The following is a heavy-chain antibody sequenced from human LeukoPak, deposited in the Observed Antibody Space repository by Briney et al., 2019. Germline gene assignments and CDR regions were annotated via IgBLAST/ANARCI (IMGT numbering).Heavy chain of an antibody. CDR2: IKQDGSDK. CDR1: GFTFSSYW. D-gene: IGHD2-2*01. J-gene: IGHJ6*02. Sequence: GGSLRLSCAASGFTFSSYWMSWVRQAPGKGLEWVANIKQDGSDKYYVDSVKGRFTISRDNAKNSLYLQMNSLRAEDTAVYYCARDRGYCSSTSCYQLAYYYYYGMDVWGQGTTVTVSS. V-gene: IGHV3-7*01. CDR3: ARDRGYCSSTSCYQLAYYYYYGMDV.